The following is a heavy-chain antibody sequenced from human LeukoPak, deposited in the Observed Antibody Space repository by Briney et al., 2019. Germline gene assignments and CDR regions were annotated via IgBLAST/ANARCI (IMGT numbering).Heavy chain of an antibody. CDR1: GFTFSHYW. CDR2: ILHDGAVQ. D-gene: IGHD3-16*01. J-gene: IGHJ4*02. Sequence: GGSLRLSCAASGFTFSHYWMSWVRQSPGKGLEWVANILHDGAVQFYVDSVKGRFTISRDDAKKSVYLQMNSLRAEDTAVYFCASDGGPFDHWGQGILVTVAS. V-gene: IGHV3-7*01. CDR3: ASDGGPFDH.